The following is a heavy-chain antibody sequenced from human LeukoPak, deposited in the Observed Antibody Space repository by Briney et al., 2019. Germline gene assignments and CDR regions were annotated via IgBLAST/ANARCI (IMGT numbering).Heavy chain of an antibody. J-gene: IGHJ4*02. V-gene: IGHV3-11*01. CDR3: VRDDGHHWFDF. CDR2: ISSSGTPK. Sequence: GGSLRFSCGASGFIFSDYYMSWIRQAPGKGLEWISYISSSGTPKYYADSVKGRFTISRDNAKKSLFLQMNSLRDEDTAVYYCVRDDGHHWFDFWGQGTLVTVSS. D-gene: IGHD1-1*01. CDR1: GFIFSDYY.